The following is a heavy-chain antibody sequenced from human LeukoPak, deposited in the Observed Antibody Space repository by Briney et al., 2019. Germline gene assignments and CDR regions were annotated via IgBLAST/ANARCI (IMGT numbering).Heavy chain of an antibody. Sequence: PSETLSLTCTVSGGSISSNSYYWGWIRQPPGKGLEWIGEINHSGSTNYNPSLKSRVTISVDTSKNQFSLKLSSVTAADTAVYYCARIRYYYDSSGYPDYWGQGTLVTVSS. CDR2: INHSGST. CDR1: GGSISSNSYY. J-gene: IGHJ4*02. CDR3: ARIRYYYDSSGYPDY. V-gene: IGHV4-39*07. D-gene: IGHD3-22*01.